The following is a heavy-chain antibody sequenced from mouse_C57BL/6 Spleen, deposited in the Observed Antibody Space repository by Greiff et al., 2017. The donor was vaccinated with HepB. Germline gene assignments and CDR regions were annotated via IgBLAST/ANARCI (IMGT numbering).Heavy chain of an antibody. V-gene: IGHV3-1*01. D-gene: IGHD2-4*01. CDR2: ISYSGRT. J-gene: IGHJ1*03. CDR3: ASHDYDGYFDV. Sequence: EVQLQESGPGMVKPSQSLSLTCTVTGYSITSGYDWHWIRHFPGNKLEWMGYISYSGRTNYNPSLKSRISITHDTSKNHFFLKLNSVTTEDTATYYCASHDYDGYFDVWGTGTTVTVSS. CDR1: GYSITSGYD.